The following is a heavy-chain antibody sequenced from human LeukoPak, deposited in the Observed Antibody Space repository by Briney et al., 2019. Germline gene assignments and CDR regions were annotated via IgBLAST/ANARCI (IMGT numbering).Heavy chain of an antibody. V-gene: IGHV1-18*01. CDR1: GYTFTNYG. CDR2: ISAYNGNT. J-gene: IGHJ4*02. Sequence: ASVTVSCKASGYTFTNYGITWVRPAPGQGLEWMGWISAYNGNTNYAQKFQGRVTMTTDTSTTTAYMELRSLRSDDTAVYYCARGVGQTTGTTGGYYFDFWGQGTLVTVSS. CDR3: ARGVGQTTGTTGGYYFDF. D-gene: IGHD1-1*01.